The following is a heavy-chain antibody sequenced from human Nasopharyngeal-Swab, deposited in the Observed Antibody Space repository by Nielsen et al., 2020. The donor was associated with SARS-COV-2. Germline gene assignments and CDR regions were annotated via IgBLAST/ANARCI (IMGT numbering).Heavy chain of an antibody. CDR1: GGSISSYY. CDR3: ARGIVVVPAATMGYYYYGMDV. V-gene: IGHV4-59*01. CDR2: IYYSGST. D-gene: IGHD2-2*01. J-gene: IGHJ6*02. Sequence: SETLSLTCTVSGGSISSYYWSWIRQPPGKGLAWIGYIYYSGSTNYNPSLKSRVTISVDTSKNQFSLKLSSVTAADTAVYYCARGIVVVPAATMGYYYYGMDVWGQGTTVTVSS.